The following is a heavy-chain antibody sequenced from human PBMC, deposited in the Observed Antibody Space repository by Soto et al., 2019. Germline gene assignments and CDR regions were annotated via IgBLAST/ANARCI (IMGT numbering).Heavy chain of an antibody. CDR1: GFTFSNAW. CDR2: IKSKTDGGTT. J-gene: IGHJ4*02. V-gene: IGHV3-15*07. CDR3: TPSRASGSNYFDY. Sequence: GGSLRLSCAASGFTFSNAWMNWVRQAPGKGLEWVGRIKSKTDGGTTDYAAPVKGRFTISRDDSKNTLYLQMNSLKTEDTAVYYCTPSRASGSNYFDYWGQGTLVTVSS. D-gene: IGHD3-10*01.